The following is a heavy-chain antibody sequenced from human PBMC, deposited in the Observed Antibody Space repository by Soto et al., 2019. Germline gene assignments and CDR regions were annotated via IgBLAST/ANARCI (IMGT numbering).Heavy chain of an antibody. CDR3: VKKFDDRRTTFWFDT. CDR2: IRNTIDDT. CDR1: GFTFSNYG. Sequence: SLRLSCAASGFTFSNYGMTWVRQAPWKGLEWFSSIRNTIDDTYYADSVEGRFTISRDNSKNTLYLQMNDLRAEDTAMYYCVKKFDDRRTTFWFDTWGQGTLVTVSS. J-gene: IGHJ5*02. D-gene: IGHD4-17*01. V-gene: IGHV3-23*01.